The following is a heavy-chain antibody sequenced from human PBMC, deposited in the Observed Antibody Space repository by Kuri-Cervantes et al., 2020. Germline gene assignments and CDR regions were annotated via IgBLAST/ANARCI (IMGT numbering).Heavy chain of an antibody. D-gene: IGHD6-19*01. J-gene: IGHJ5*02. CDR2: ISAYNGNT. CDR3: ARSYGEQWLGKYNWFDP. Sequence: ASVKVSCKASGYTFTGYGISWVRQAPGQGLEWMGWISAYNGNTNYAQKLQGRVTTTTDTSTSTAYMELRSLRSDDTAVYYCARSYGEQWLGKYNWFDPWGQGTLVTVSS. CDR1: GYTFTGYG. V-gene: IGHV1-18*01.